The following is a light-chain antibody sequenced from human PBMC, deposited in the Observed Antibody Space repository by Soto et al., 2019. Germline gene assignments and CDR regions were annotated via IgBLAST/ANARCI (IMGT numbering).Light chain of an antibody. CDR1: SSIGNNY. CDR2: DNN. Sequence: QSVLTQPPSVSAAPGQKVTISCSGSSSIGNNYVSWYQQLPGTAPKLLIYDNNKRPSGIPDRFSGSKSGTSATLGITGLQTGDEADYYCGTWDSSLSAVVFGGATKLTVL. J-gene: IGLJ2*01. CDR3: GTWDSSLSAVV. V-gene: IGLV1-51*01.